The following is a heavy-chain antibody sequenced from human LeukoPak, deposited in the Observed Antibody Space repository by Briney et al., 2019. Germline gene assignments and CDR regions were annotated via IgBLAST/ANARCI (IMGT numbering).Heavy chain of an antibody. V-gene: IGHV1-18*01. J-gene: IGHJ6*02. D-gene: IGHD3-10*01. CDR1: GYTFTSYG. CDR2: ISAYNGNT. Sequence: ASVKVSCKASGYTFTSYGISWVRQAPGQGLEWMGWISAYNGNTNYAQKLQGRVTMTTDTSTSTAYMELGSLRSDDTAVYYCARAGYYGSGSYIGNYYYYGMDVWGQGTTVTVSS. CDR3: ARAGYYGSGSYIGNYYYYGMDV.